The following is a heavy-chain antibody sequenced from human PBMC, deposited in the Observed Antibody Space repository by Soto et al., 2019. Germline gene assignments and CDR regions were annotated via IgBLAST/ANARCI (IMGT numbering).Heavy chain of an antibody. J-gene: IGHJ6*02. CDR2: IIPIFGTA. CDR3: ARDVIYCSSTSCYSAAGYYYGMDV. CDR1: GGTFSSYA. V-gene: IGHV1-69*01. D-gene: IGHD2-2*01. Sequence: QVQLVQSGAEVKKPGSSVKVSCKASGGTFSSYAISWVRQAPGQGLEWMGGIIPIFGTANYAQKFQGRVTITADESTSTAYMELSSLRSEDTAVYYCARDVIYCSSTSCYSAAGYYYGMDVWGQGTTVTVSS.